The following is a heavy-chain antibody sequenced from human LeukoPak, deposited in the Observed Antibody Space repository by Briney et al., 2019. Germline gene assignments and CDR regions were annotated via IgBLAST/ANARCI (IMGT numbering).Heavy chain of an antibody. D-gene: IGHD1-26*01. V-gene: IGHV3-66*01. CDR3: ARGYLIDY. J-gene: IGHJ4*02. CDR1: GFTVNSNY. CDR2: VYSGDRT. Sequence: GGSVRLSCAASGFTVNSNYMSWVRQAPGKGLEWVSVVYSGDRTYYADSVKGRFTISRDDSTNTLYLLMNSLGAEDTAVCYCARGYLIDYWGQGTLVSVSS.